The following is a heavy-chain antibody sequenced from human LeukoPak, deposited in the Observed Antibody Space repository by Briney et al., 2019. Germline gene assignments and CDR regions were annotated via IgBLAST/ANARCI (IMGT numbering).Heavy chain of an antibody. D-gene: IGHD1-26*01. Sequence: ASVKVSCKASGGTFSSYAISWVRQAPGQGLEWMGGIIPIFGTANYAQKFQGRVTITTDESTSTAYMELSSLRSEDTAVYYCARARVNWDGEYYFDYWGQGTLVTVSS. V-gene: IGHV1-69*05. CDR2: IIPIFGTA. CDR1: GGTFSSYA. J-gene: IGHJ4*02. CDR3: ARARVNWDGEYYFDY.